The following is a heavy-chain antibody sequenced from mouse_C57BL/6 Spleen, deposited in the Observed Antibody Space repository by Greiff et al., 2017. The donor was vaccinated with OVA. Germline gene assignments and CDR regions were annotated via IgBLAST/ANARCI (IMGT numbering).Heavy chain of an antibody. CDR2: ISYSGST. V-gene: IGHV3-1*01. Sequence: EVQLVESGPGMVKPSQSLSLTCTVTGYSITSGYDWHWIRHFPGNKLEWMGYISYSGSTNYNPSLKSRISITHDTSKNHFFLKLNSVTTEDTATYYCAREANWDVRYFDVWGTGTTVTVSS. CDR3: AREANWDVRYFDV. D-gene: IGHD4-1*01. CDR1: GYSITSGYD. J-gene: IGHJ1*03.